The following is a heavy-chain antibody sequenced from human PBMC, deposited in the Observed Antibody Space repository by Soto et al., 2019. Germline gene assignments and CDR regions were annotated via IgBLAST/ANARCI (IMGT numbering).Heavy chain of an antibody. CDR1: GFTFSSYA. CDR2: IWYDGSNK. CDR3: ARDDITVTAEGVFDY. Sequence: QMQLVESGGGVVQPGRSLRLSCAASGFTFSSYAMHWVRQAPGKGLEWVAVIWYDGSNKYYVDSVKGRFTICRDNSKNTLYLQMNSLRAEDTAVYYCARDDITVTAEGVFDYWGQGTLVTVSS. J-gene: IGHJ4*02. D-gene: IGHD2-21*02. V-gene: IGHV3-33*01.